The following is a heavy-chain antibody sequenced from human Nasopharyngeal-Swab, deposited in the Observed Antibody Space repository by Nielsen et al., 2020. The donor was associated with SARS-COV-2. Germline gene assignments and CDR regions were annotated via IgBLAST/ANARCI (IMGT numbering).Heavy chain of an antibody. CDR3: LRDHPYHYDTSGYGGAFDM. CDR2: INWNGNRR. V-gene: IGHV3-20*01. CDR1: GFTFDDYA. J-gene: IGHJ3*02. D-gene: IGHD3-22*01. Sequence: GESLKISCAASGFTFDDYAMSWVRQAPGQGLEWVSGINWNGNRRGYADSVKGRFTISRDNAKSSLYLQMNSLRAEDTALYHCLRDHPYHYDTSGYGGAFDMWGQGTMVTVSS.